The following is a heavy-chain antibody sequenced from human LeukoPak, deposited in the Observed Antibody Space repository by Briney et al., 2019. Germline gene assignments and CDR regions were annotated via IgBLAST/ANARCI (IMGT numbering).Heavy chain of an antibody. V-gene: IGHV3-23*01. CDR3: AKNGGDSYGTGHFDY. CDR1: GFTFSSYA. CDR2: IGGRGDNT. J-gene: IGHJ4*02. Sequence: GGSLRLSCAASGFTFSSYAMTWVRQAPGKGLEWVSAIGGRGDNTYYADSVRGRFTICRDNSKSTLYLQMNSLRAEDTAIYYCAKNGGDSYGTGHFDYWGQGTLVTVSS. D-gene: IGHD2-21*02.